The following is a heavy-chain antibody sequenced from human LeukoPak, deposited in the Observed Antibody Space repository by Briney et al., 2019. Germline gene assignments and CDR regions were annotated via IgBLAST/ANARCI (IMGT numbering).Heavy chain of an antibody. V-gene: IGHV3-30*18. Sequence: PGGSLRLSCAASGFTFGSYGMHWVRQAPGKGLEWVAVISYDGSNKYYVDSVKGRFTISRDNSKNTLYLQLNSLRAEDTAVYYCAKARIPAGNHFDYWGQGTLVTVST. CDR3: AKARIPAGNHFDY. D-gene: IGHD1-14*01. J-gene: IGHJ4*02. CDR1: GFTFGSYG. CDR2: ISYDGSNK.